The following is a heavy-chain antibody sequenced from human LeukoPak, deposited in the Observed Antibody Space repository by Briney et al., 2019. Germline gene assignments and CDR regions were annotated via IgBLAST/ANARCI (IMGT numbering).Heavy chain of an antibody. CDR3: AKDHIQLWPYNWFDP. V-gene: IGHV3-23*01. Sequence: GLXXXSXISGSGGSTYYADSVKGRFTISRDNSKNTLYLQMNSLRAEDTAVYYCAKDHIQLWPYNWFDPWGQGTLVTVSS. CDR2: ISGSGGST. D-gene: IGHD5-18*01. J-gene: IGHJ5*02.